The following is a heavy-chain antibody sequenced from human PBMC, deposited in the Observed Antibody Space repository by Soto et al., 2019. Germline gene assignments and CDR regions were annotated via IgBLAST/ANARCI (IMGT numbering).Heavy chain of an antibody. Sequence: PGDSLKISCKASGYNFTTYLIGWVRQIAGKGLEGMGVIYPRDSGTRESPSFQGQVTISADKSISTAYLQWSSLKASDTAMYYCPRPYLDRGYDYNFNYWGQGTLVTVCS. CDR2: IYPRDSGT. V-gene: IGHV5-51*01. J-gene: IGHJ4*02. CDR3: PRPYLDRGYDYNFNY. D-gene: IGHD5-12*01. CDR1: GYNFTTYL.